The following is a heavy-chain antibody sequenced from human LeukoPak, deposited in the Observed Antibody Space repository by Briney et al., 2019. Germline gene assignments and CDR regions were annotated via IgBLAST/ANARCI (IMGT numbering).Heavy chain of an antibody. CDR1: GFTFSDSW. CDR2: IKPDGTEK. D-gene: IGHD6-13*01. Sequence: PGGSLRLSCGASGFTFSDSWMNWVRQAPGKGLEWVANIKPDGTEKTYADSVRGRFTISRDNAKNSLYLQMNSLRAEDTAVYLCAVGHYRSPAGWGQGTLVTVSS. J-gene: IGHJ4*02. V-gene: IGHV3-7*01. CDR3: AVGHYRSPAG.